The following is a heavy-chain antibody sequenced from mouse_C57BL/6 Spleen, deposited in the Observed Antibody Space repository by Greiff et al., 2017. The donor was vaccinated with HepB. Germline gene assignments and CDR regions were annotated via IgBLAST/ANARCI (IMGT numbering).Heavy chain of an antibody. D-gene: IGHD1-1*01. CDR1: GFTFSDYY. Sequence: DVKLVESEGGLVQPGSSMKLSCTASGFTFSDYYMAWVRQVPEKGLEWVANINYDGSSTYYLDSLKSRFIISRDNAKNILYLQMSSLKSEDTATYYCARAVVAFDYWGQGTTLTVSS. CDR3: ARAVVAFDY. J-gene: IGHJ2*01. CDR2: INYDGSST. V-gene: IGHV5-16*01.